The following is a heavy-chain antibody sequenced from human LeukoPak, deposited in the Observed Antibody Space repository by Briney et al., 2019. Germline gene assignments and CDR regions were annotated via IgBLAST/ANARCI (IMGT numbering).Heavy chain of an antibody. V-gene: IGHV3-30*02. D-gene: IGHD2-2*01. J-gene: IGHJ1*01. CDR2: IRYDGSNK. Sequence: GGSLRLSCAASGFIFSSHGMHWVRQAPGKGLEWVAFIRYDGSNKYYADSVKGQFTISRDNSKNTLYLQTNSLRAEDTAVYYCAKDYCSSTSCYAEYFQHWGQGTLVTVSS. CDR3: AKDYCSSTSCYAEYFQH. CDR1: GFIFSSHG.